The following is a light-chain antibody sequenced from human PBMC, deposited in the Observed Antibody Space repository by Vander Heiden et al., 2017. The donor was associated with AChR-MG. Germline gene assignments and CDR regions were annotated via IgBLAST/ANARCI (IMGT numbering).Light chain of an antibody. Sequence: EIVMTQSPATLSVSPGERATLSCRASQSVSSNLAWYQQKPGQAPRLLIYGASTSATGIPARFSGSGSGTEFTLTISSLQSEDFAVYYCHEDNNWPDSFGQWTKLEIK. J-gene: IGKJ2*03. CDR2: GAS. V-gene: IGKV3-15*01. CDR3: HEDNNWPDS. CDR1: QSVSSN.